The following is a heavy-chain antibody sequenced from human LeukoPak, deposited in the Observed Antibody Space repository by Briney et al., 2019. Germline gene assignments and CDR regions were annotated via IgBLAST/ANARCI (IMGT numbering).Heavy chain of an antibody. CDR3: ARAAYCGGDCYLFDY. V-gene: IGHV1-69*05. D-gene: IGHD2-21*02. J-gene: IGHJ4*02. Sequence: SVKVSCKASGGTFSSYAISWVRQAPGQRLEWMGGIIPIFGTANYAQKFQGRVTITTDESTSTAYMELSSLRSEDTAVYYCARAAYCGGDCYLFDYWGQGTLVTVSS. CDR2: IIPIFGTA. CDR1: GGTFSSYA.